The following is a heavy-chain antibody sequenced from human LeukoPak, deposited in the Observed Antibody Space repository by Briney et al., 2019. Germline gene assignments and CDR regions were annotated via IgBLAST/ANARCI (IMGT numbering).Heavy chain of an antibody. CDR3: ARLSGSYYIFDY. CDR2: ITTYNGYT. CDR1: GYTFTNYG. D-gene: IGHD1-26*01. J-gene: IGHJ4*02. V-gene: IGHV1-18*01. Sequence: ASVKVSCKASGYTFTNYGISWMRQAPGQGLEWMGWITTYNGYTNYPQKFQGRVTMTTDTSTSTAYMELRSLRSDDAAAYYCARLSGSYYIFDYWGQGTLVTVSS.